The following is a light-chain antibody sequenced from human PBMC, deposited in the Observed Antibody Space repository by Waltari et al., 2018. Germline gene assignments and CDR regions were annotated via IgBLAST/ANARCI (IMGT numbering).Light chain of an antibody. CDR3: QVWDSSSDHRV. CDR1: NIGKKS. V-gene: IGLV3-21*04. CDR2: YDV. Sequence: SYVLTQPPSVSVAPGKTARITWGGNNIGKKSVQWAQQKPSQAPVLVIAYDVDRPSGIPGRFSGSNSGNTATLTISRVEAGDEADYYCQVWDSSSDHRVFGGGTKLTVL. J-gene: IGLJ2*01.